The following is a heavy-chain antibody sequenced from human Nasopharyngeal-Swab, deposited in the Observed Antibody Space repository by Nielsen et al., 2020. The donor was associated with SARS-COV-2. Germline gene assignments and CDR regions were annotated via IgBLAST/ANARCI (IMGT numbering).Heavy chain of an antibody. V-gene: IGHV1-18*01. CDR2: ISAYNGNT. CDR1: GYTFTSYG. J-gene: IGHJ6*02. CDR3: ATAVRSGSYYDYYGMDV. D-gene: IGHD1-26*01. Sequence: ASVKVSCKASGYTFTSYGISWVRQAPGQGLEWMGWISAYNGNTNYAQKLQGRVTMTTDTSTSTAYTELSSLRSEDTAVYYCATAVRSGSYYDYYGMDVWGQGTTVTVSS.